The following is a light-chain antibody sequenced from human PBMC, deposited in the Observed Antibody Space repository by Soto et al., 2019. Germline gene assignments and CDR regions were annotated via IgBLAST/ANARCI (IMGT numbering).Light chain of an antibody. V-gene: IGKV1-39*01. Sequence: DIQMTQSPSSLSASVGDRVTITCRASQSISSYLNWYQQKPGKAPKLLIYAASSLQSGVSSRFSGSGSGTDFTLTISSLQPEDFATYYCQQSHSTPLTFGGGTKVDIK. J-gene: IGKJ4*01. CDR1: QSISSY. CDR3: QQSHSTPLT. CDR2: AAS.